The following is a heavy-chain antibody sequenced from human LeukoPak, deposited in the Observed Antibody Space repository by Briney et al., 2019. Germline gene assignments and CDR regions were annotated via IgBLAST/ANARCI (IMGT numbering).Heavy chain of an antibody. Sequence: SETLSLTCTVSGGSISSGDYYWSWIRQHPGKGLEWIGYIYYSGSTYYNPSLKSRVTISVDTSKNQFSLKLSSVTAADTAVYYCARVALSYGDYGAFDIWGQGTMVTVSS. D-gene: IGHD4-17*01. CDR2: IYYSGST. V-gene: IGHV4-31*03. CDR1: GGSISSGDYY. J-gene: IGHJ3*02. CDR3: ARVALSYGDYGAFDI.